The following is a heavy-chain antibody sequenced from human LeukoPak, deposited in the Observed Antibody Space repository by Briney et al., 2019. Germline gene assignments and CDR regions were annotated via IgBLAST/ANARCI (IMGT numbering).Heavy chain of an antibody. Sequence: ASVKVSCKASGGTFSSYAISWVRQAPGQGLEWMGGIIPIFGTANYAQKFQGRVTLTRDMSTSTDYLELSSLRSEDTAVYYCARDNSVRDEAWWFNPWGQGTLATVSS. CDR1: GGTFSSYA. CDR3: ARDNSVRDEAWWFNP. J-gene: IGHJ5*02. CDR2: IIPIFGTA. V-gene: IGHV1-69*05. D-gene: IGHD5-24*01.